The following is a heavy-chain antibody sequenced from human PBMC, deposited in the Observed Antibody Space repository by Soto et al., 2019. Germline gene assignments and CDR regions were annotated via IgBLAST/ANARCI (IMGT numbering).Heavy chain of an antibody. CDR1: GGSISSSRYY. Sequence: PSETLSLTCTGSGGSISSSRYYWGWIRQPPGKGLEWIGSIYYSGSTYYNPSLKSRVTISVDTSKNQFSLKLSSVTAADTAVYYCARRLYYDSSGFEGGGMDVWGQGTTVT. V-gene: IGHV4-39*01. J-gene: IGHJ6*02. D-gene: IGHD3-22*01. CDR2: IYYSGST. CDR3: ARRLYYDSSGFEGGGMDV.